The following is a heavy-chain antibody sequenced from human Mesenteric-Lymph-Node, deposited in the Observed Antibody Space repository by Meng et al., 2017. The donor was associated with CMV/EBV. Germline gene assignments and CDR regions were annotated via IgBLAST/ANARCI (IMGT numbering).Heavy chain of an antibody. CDR2: MNPNSGNT. CDR3: ARAHCSSTSCYAYYYGMDV. D-gene: IGHD2-2*01. CDR1: GYTFTSYG. J-gene: IGHJ6*02. Sequence: ASVKVSCKASGYTFTSYGISWVRQATGQGLEWMGWMNPNSGNTGYAQKFQGRVTITRNTSISTAYMELSSLRSEDTAVYYCARAHCSSTSCYAYYYGMDVWGQGTTVTVSS. V-gene: IGHV1-8*03.